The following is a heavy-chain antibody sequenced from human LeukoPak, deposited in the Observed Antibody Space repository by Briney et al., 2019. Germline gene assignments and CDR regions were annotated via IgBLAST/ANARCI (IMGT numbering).Heavy chain of an antibody. D-gene: IGHD3-10*01. V-gene: IGHV3-23*01. J-gene: IGHJ6*03. CDR1: GFTFSSYG. CDR2: ISGSGGST. CDR3: AKSSGSKYYYYMDV. Sequence: GGSLRLSCAASGFTFSSYGMSWVRQAPGKGLEWVSAISGSGGSTYYADSVKGRFTISRDNSKNTLYLQMNSLRAEDTAVYYCAKSSGSKYYYYMDVWGKGTTVTISS.